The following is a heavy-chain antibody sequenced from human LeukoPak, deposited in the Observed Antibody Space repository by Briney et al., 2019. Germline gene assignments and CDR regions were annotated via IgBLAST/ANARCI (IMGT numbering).Heavy chain of an antibody. V-gene: IGHV1-46*01. J-gene: IGHJ4*02. CDR1: GYTFTSYY. Sequence: ASVKVSCKASGYTFTSYYKHWVRQAPGQGLEWMGIINPSGGSTSYAQKFQGRVTMTRDTSTSTVYMELSSLRSEDTAVYYCARDSGGYSYTIDFDYWGQGTLVTVSS. D-gene: IGHD5-18*01. CDR3: ARDSGGYSYTIDFDY. CDR2: INPSGGST.